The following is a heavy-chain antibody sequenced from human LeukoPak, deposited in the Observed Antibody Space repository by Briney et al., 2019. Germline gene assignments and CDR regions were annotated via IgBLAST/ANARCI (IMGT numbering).Heavy chain of an antibody. CDR1: GGSISSSSYY. CDR2: IYYSGST. V-gene: IGHV4-39*07. J-gene: IGHJ4*02. Sequence: SETLSLSCTVSGGSISSSSYYWGWIRQPPGKGLEWIGSIYYSGSTYYNPSLKSRVTISVDTSKNQFSLNLSSVTAADTAVYFCARDEGSSYPFDYWGQGTLVTVSS. CDR3: ARDEGSSYPFDY. D-gene: IGHD2-2*01.